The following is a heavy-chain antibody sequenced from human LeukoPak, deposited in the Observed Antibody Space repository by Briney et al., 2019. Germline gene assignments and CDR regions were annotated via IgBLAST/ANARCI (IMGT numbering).Heavy chain of an antibody. CDR2: IYHSGST. V-gene: IGHV4-38-2*02. J-gene: IGHJ4*02. Sequence: SETLSLTCTVSGYSISSGYYWGWIRQPPGKGLEWIGSIYHSGSTYYNQSLKSRVTISVDTPRNQLSLKLTSVTAADTAVYYCARLVGATIDYWGQGTLVTVSS. D-gene: IGHD1-26*01. CDR1: GYSISSGYY. CDR3: ARLVGATIDY.